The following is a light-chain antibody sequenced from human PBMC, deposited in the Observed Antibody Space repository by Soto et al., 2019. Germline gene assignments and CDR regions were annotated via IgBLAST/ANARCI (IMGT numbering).Light chain of an antibody. V-gene: IGKV1D-13*01. J-gene: IGKJ4*01. CDR2: DAS. CDR3: QQRYNWPLT. CDR1: QGIGSA. Sequence: AVQLTQSPSSLSASVGDRVTISCRASQGIGSALAWYQQNPGKAPKVLIYDASSLESGVPSRFSGSGSGTDFTLTISSLEPEDFAVYYCQQRYNWPLTFGGGTKVDIK.